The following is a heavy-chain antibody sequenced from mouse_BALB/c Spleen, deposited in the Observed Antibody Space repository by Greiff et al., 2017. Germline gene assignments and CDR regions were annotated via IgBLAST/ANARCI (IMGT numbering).Heavy chain of an antibody. CDR2: INPYNDGT. CDR3: ASSYYGGAMDY. Sequence: EVQLQQSGPELVKPGASVKMSCKASGYTFTSYVMHWMKQKPGQGLEWIGYINPYNDGTKYNEKFKGKATLTSDKSSSTAYMELSSLTSEDSAVYYCASSYYGGAMDYWGQGTSVTVSS. D-gene: IGHD1-1*01. J-gene: IGHJ4*01. CDR1: GYTFTSYV. V-gene: IGHV1-14*01.